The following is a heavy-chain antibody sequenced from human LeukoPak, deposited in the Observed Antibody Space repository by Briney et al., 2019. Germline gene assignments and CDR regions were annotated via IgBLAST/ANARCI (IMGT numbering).Heavy chain of an antibody. V-gene: IGHV3-33*08. J-gene: IGHJ4*02. CDR2: IRYDGTDK. Sequence: PGGSLRLSCAASGLAVSNKYLTWVRQAPGKGLEWVAAIRYDGTDKWYADSVKGRFTISRANSENTLYLQMNSLRAEDTAVYYCARDFCSSLSCYDFWGQGTLVTVSS. D-gene: IGHD2-2*01. CDR3: ARDFCSSLSCYDF. CDR1: GLAVSNKY.